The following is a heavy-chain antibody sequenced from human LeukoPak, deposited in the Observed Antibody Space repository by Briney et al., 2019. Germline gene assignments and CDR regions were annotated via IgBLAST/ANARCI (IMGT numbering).Heavy chain of an antibody. J-gene: IGHJ6*03. D-gene: IGHD2-2*01. Sequence: KSSETLSLTCAVSGYAISSGYYWGWIRQPPRKGLEWIGSIYHSGSSYYNPSLKSRVTISVDTSKNQFSLKLSSVTAADTAVYYCATIPIVLVPAAMGDYYYYYMDVWGKGTTVTVSS. CDR3: ATIPIVLVPAAMGDYYYYYMDV. CDR2: IYHSGSS. V-gene: IGHV4-38-2*01. CDR1: GYAISSGYY.